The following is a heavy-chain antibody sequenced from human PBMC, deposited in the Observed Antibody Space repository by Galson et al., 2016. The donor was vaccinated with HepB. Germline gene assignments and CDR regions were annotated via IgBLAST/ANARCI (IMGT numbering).Heavy chain of an antibody. Sequence: SLRLSCAASGLTFGDYAMSWVRQAPGKGLEWVGFIRREIYGGTTEYAASVKGRFTISRDDSKSIAYLQMNSLKTEDTAVYYCTRVREDNWSNAYNWFDPWGQGTLVTVSS. J-gene: IGHJ5*02. CDR2: IRREIYGGTT. V-gene: IGHV3-49*04. CDR1: GLTFGDYA. CDR3: TRVREDNWSNAYNWFDP. D-gene: IGHD1/OR15-1a*01.